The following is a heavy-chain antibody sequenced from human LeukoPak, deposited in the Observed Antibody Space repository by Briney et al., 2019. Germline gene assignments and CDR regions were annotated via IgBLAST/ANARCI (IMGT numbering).Heavy chain of an antibody. CDR3: ASTPVEMATFYY. D-gene: IGHD5-24*01. V-gene: IGHV3-21*01. CDR1: GFTFSNYW. CDR2: ISSSSSYI. Sequence: GGSLRLSCAASGFTFSNYWMNWVRQAPGKGLEWVSSISSSSSYIYYADSVKGRFTISRDNAKNSLYLQMNSLRAEDTAVYYCASTPVEMATFYYWGQGTLVTVSS. J-gene: IGHJ4*02.